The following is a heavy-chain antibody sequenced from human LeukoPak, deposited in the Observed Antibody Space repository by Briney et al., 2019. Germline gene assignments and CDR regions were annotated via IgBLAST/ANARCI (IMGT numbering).Heavy chain of an antibody. D-gene: IGHD2-15*01. Sequence: SETLSLTCTVSGGSISSSSYYWGRLRQPPGKGLEWIGSIYYSGSTYYNPSLKSRVTISVDTSKNQFSLKLSSVTAADTAVYYCARAFTGYCNGGTCYSDNWGQGTLVTVSS. CDR1: GGSISSSSYY. J-gene: IGHJ4*02. V-gene: IGHV4-39*01. CDR3: ARAFTGYCNGGTCYSDN. CDR2: IYYSGST.